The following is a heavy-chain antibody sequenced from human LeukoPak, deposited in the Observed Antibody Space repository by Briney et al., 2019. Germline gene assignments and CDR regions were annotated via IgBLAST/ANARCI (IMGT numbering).Heavy chain of an antibody. V-gene: IGHV4-31*03. J-gene: IGHJ3*02. CDR1: GGSISSGGYY. CDR3: ARDPGTTVVSPGAFDI. D-gene: IGHD4-23*01. CDR2: IYYSGST. Sequence: RPSQALSLTCTVSGGSISSGGYYWSWIRQHPGKGPEWIGYIYYSGSTYYNPSLKSRVTISVDTSKNQFSLKLSSVTAADTAVYYCARDPGTTVVSPGAFDIWGQGTMVTVSS.